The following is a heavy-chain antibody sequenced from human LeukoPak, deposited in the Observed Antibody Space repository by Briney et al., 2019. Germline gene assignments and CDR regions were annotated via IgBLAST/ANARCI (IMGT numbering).Heavy chain of an antibody. CDR1: GFTFSSQW. CDR3: AREHYFYYMDG. V-gene: IGHV3-7*01. J-gene: IGHJ6*03. Sequence: GGSLRLSCAASGFTFSSQWMSWARQAPGKGLEWVAIVNQGGSQKYYVDSVKGRFTISRDNAENSLYLQMNSLRAEDTAVYYCAREHYFYYMDGWGKGTTVTVSS. CDR2: VNQGGSQK.